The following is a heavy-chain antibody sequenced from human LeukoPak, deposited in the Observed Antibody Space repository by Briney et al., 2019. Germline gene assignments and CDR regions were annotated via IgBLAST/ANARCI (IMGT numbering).Heavy chain of an antibody. Sequence: SETLSLTCTVSGGSISNSSYYWGWIRQPPGKGLEWIGSIYYSGSTYHNPSLKSRVTISVDTSKNQFSLKLSSVTAADTAVYYCARGPSYYYDSSGFHAFDIWGQGTMVTVSS. D-gene: IGHD3-22*01. V-gene: IGHV4-39*01. J-gene: IGHJ3*02. CDR3: ARGPSYYYDSSGFHAFDI. CDR2: IYYSGST. CDR1: GGSISNSSYY.